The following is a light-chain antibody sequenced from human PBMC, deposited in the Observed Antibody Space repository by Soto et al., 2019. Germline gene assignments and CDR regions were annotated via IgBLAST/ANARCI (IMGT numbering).Light chain of an antibody. V-gene: IGKV3-20*01. CDR2: GAS. Sequence: EIVLTQSPGTLSLSPGERATLSCRASQSFSSSYLAWYQQKPGQAPRLLIYGASSRATGIPDRFSGSGSGTDFPLTISRLEPVDFAVYYCQQYGSSPFTFGPGTKVDIK. CDR3: QQYGSSPFT. J-gene: IGKJ3*01. CDR1: QSFSSSY.